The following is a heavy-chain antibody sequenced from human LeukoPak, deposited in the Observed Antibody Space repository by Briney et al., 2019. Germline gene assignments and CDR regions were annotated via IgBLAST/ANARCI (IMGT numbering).Heavy chain of an antibody. V-gene: IGHV1-2*02. CDR1: GYTFTGYY. Sequence: ASVKVSCKASGYTFTGYYMHWVRQAPGQGLEWMGWINPNSGGTNYAQKFQGRVTMTRDTSISTAYMELSRLRSEDTAVYYCARAVRSKGSSSWTGNGRDYWGQGTLVTVSS. D-gene: IGHD6-13*01. J-gene: IGHJ4*02. CDR2: INPNSGGT. CDR3: ARAVRSKGSSSWTGNGRDY.